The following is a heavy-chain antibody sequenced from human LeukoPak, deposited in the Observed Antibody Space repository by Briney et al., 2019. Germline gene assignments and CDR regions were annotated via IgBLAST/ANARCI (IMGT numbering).Heavy chain of an antibody. CDR3: ARDPSSGWYLKGWFDP. J-gene: IGHJ5*02. D-gene: IGHD6-19*01. CDR2: ISSSSNYI. V-gene: IGHV3-21*01. Sequence: GGSLRLSCAASGFTFSSYSMNWVRQAPGKGLEGVSSISSSSNYIYYADSVKGRFTISRDNAKNSLYLQMNSLRAEDTAVYYCARDPSSGWYLKGWFDPWGQGTLVTVSS. CDR1: GFTFSSYS.